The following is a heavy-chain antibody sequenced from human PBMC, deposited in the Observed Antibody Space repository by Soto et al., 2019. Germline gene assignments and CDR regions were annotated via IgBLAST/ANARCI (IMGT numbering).Heavy chain of an antibody. CDR2: ISPTGDTT. D-gene: IGHD3-3*01. J-gene: IGHJ6*02. V-gene: IGHV1-46*01. CDR3: ARHFGLIKNYYYYYGMDI. Sequence: QALLVQSGAEVKKPGASVKVSCKTSTATFTDFYIHWVRHAPGQGLEWMGMISPTGDTTANAQKIQGRITMTRDTSTNTLYMELRSLRPDDTAVYYCARHFGLIKNYYYYYGMDIWGQGTTVAVSS. CDR1: TATFTDFY.